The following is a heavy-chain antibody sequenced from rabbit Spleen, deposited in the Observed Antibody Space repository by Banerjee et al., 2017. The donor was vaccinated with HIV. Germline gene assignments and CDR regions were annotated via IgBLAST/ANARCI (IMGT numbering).Heavy chain of an antibody. D-gene: IGHD1-1*01. CDR3: ARNYVSAFDP. J-gene: IGHJ2*01. CDR1: GFSFNNIYW. Sequence: QQQLEESGGGLVKPGGTLTLTCTASGFSFNNIYWICWVRQAPGKGLEWITCIDTGDGDTYYANWAKGRFTISKTSSTTVTLQMTSLTAADTATYFCARNYVSAFDPWGPGTLVTVS. V-gene: IGHV1S45*01. CDR2: IDTGDGDT.